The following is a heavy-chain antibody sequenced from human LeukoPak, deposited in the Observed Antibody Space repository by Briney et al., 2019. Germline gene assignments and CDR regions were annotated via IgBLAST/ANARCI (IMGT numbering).Heavy chain of an antibody. CDR2: ISPYNHNT. Sequence: ASVKVSCKASGYTFTSYGISWVRQAPGQGLEWMGWISPYNHNTKYAQEVQGRVTMTTDTSTSTAYMDLRSLRSDDTAVYYCARVLRYFDWSDYWGQGTLVTVSS. V-gene: IGHV1-18*04. CDR3: ARVLRYFDWSDY. J-gene: IGHJ4*02. CDR1: GYTFTSYG. D-gene: IGHD3-9*01.